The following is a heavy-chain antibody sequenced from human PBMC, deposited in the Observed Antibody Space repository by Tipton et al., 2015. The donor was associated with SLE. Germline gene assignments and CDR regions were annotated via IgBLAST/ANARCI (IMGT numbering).Heavy chain of an antibody. V-gene: IGHV4-31*03. CDR2: IYYTGST. CDR1: GGSISSSSHY. Sequence: LSLTCTVSGGSISSSSHYWSWIRQHPGKGLEWIGYIYYTGSTYYNPSLRSRVTISMDTSKNRFSLRVSSVTAADTAVYYCARVVAARGRDSSGGYDYWGQGTLVTVSS. J-gene: IGHJ4*02. D-gene: IGHD3-22*01. CDR3: ARVVAARGRDSSGGYDY.